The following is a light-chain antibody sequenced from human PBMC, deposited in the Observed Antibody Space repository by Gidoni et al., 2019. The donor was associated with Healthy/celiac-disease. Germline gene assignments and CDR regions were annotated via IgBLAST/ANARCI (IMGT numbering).Light chain of an antibody. J-gene: IGKJ4*01. V-gene: IGKV1-39*01. CDR3: QQGYSTPLT. CDR1: QSISSY. CDR2: AAS. Sequence: DIQMTQPPSALSASVGDRVTITCRASQSISSYLNWYQQKPGKDPKLLIYAASSLQSGVPSRFSGSGSGTDFTLTISSLQPEDFATYYCQQGYSTPLTFGGGTKVEIK.